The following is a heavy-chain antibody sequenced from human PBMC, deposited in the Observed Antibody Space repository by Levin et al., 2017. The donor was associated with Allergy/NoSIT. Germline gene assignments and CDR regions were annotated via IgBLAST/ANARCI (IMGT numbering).Heavy chain of an antibody. D-gene: IGHD3-9*01. V-gene: IGHV3-49*03. J-gene: IGHJ4*02. Sequence: GESLKISCTASGFTFGDYAMSWFRQAPGKGLEWVGFIRSKAYGGTTEYAASVKGRFTISRDDSKSIAYLQMNSLKTEDTAVYYCTRSYYDILTGYYGWYFDYWGQGTLVTVSS. CDR2: IRSKAYGGTT. CDR3: TRSYYDILTGYYGWYFDY. CDR1: GFTFGDYA.